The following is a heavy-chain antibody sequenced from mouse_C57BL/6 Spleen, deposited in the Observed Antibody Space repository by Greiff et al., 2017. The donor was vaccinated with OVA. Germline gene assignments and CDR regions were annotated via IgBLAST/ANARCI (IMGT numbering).Heavy chain of an antibody. CDR1: GYTFTSYW. CDR2: IDPSDSET. V-gene: IGHV1-52*01. J-gene: IGHJ2*01. D-gene: IGHD2-5*01. CDR3: ARAGSNSYFDY. Sequence: QVQLQQPGAELVRPGSSVKLSCKASGYTFTSYWMPWVKQRPIQGLEWIGNIDPSDSETHYNQKFKDKATVTVDKSSSTAYMQLSSLTSEDSAVYYCARAGSNSYFDYWGQGTTLTVSS.